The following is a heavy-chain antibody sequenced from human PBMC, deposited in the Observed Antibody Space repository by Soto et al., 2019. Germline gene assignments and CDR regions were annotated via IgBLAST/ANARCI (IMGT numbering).Heavy chain of an antibody. D-gene: IGHD3-3*01. Sequence: VGSLRLSCAASGFTFSSYAMSWVRQAPGKGLEWVSAISGSGGSTYYADSVKGRFTISRDNSKNTLYLQMNSLRAEDTAVYYCAKDEKATYYDFWSGYYWGPYGMDVWGQGTTVTVSS. CDR3: AKDEKATYYDFWSGYYWGPYGMDV. CDR1: GFTFSSYA. CDR2: ISGSGGST. J-gene: IGHJ6*02. V-gene: IGHV3-23*01.